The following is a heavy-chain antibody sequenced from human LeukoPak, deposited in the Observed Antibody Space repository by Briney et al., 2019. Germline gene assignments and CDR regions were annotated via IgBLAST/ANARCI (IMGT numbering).Heavy chain of an antibody. CDR1: GYGISSDYY. D-gene: IGHD3-10*01. CDR3: ARIITMIRGERSGYFAS. Sequence: SETLSLTCAVSGYGISSDYYWGWIRQSPGKGLEWMAGIYHSGSTYYNPSLKNRVTISVDTSKSQLSLELISVTAADTAVYYCARIITMIRGERSGYFASWGQGTLVTVSS. J-gene: IGHJ4*02. V-gene: IGHV4-38-2*01. CDR2: IYHSGST.